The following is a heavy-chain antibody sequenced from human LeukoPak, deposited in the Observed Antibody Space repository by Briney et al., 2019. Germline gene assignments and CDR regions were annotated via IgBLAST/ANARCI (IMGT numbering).Heavy chain of an antibody. V-gene: IGHV3-21*01. CDR2: ISSSSSYI. D-gene: IGHD6-13*01. Sequence: GGSLRLSCAASGFTFSSYSMNWVRQAPGKGLEWVSSISSSSSYIYYADSVKGRFTISRDNAKNSLYLQMNSLRAEDTAVYYCARGIIAAAGTPHDYWGQGTLVTVSS. J-gene: IGHJ4*02. CDR3: ARGIIAAAGTPHDY. CDR1: GFTFSSYS.